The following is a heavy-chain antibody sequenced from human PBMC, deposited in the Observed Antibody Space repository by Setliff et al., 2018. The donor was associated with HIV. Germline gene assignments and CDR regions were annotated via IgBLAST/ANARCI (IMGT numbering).Heavy chain of an antibody. D-gene: IGHD6-19*01. CDR2: IYPGNSDT. V-gene: IGHV5-51*01. Sequence: PGESLKIACKDSGYTFSNYCIAWVRQMPGKGLEWMGIIYPGNSDTTYSPSFQGQVTISADKSISTAYLQWSSLKASDTAMYYCAKHLSPGSGWYSKARGMDVRGQGTTVTVSS. CDR3: AKHLSPGSGWYSKARGMDV. CDR1: GYTFSNYC. J-gene: IGHJ6*02.